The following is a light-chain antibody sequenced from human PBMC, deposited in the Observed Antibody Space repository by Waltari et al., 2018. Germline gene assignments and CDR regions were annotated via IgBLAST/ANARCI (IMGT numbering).Light chain of an antibody. J-gene: IGKJ2*01. V-gene: IGKV3-15*01. CDR1: RSVRSN. Sequence: EIMLTQSPGALSVSPGERATLSCRASRSVRSNLVWFQQKPGQAPRLLIYGASTRATDIPARFSGSGSKTEFTLTISSMQSEDCAVYYCQQYHTWPRTFGQGTKLDIK. CDR3: QQYHTWPRT. CDR2: GAS.